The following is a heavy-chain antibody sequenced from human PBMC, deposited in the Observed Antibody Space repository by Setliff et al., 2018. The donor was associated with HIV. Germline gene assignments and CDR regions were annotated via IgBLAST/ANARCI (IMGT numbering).Heavy chain of an antibody. CDR1: GGSISSDSSY. Sequence: NPSETLSLTCNVSGGSISSDSSYWGWIRQPLGNGLEWIGSFHHSGSASYNPSLRGRVTISEDTSKNQFSLKLTSLTASETALSFCAIPLTTSYNFWGDAFAIWVPGKMVTVSS. D-gene: IGHD3-3*01. CDR3: AIPLTTSYNFWGDAFAI. J-gene: IGHJ3*02. V-gene: IGHV4-39*01. CDR2: FHHSGSA.